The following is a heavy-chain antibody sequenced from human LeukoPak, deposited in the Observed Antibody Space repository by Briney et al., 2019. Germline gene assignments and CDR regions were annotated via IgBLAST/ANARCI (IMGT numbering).Heavy chain of an antibody. J-gene: IGHJ6*02. Sequence: ASVKVSCKASGGTFSSYAISWVRQARGQRLEWIGWIVVGSGNTDYAQKFQERVTITRDMFTSTAYMELSSLRSEDTAVYYCAAGLRGPTVTGKYYYYGMDVWGQGTTVTVSS. V-gene: IGHV1-58*02. CDR3: AAGLRGPTVTGKYYYYGMDV. CDR1: GGTFSSYA. CDR2: IVVGSGNT. D-gene: IGHD4-11*01.